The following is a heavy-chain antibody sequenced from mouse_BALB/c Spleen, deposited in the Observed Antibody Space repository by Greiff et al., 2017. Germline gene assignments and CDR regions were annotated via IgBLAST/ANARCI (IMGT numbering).Heavy chain of an antibody. V-gene: IGHV5-12-2*01. D-gene: IGHD1-1*01. CDR1: GFTFSSYT. J-gene: IGHJ2*01. CDR3: ARQGDYYGSSYGYFDY. CDR2: ISNGGGST. Sequence: VQLKESGGGLVQPGGSLKLSCAASGFTFSSYTMSWVRQTPEKRLEWVAYISNGGGSTYYPDTVKGRFTISRDNAKNTLYLQMSSLKSEDTAMYYCARQGDYYGSSYGYFDYWGQGTTLTVSS.